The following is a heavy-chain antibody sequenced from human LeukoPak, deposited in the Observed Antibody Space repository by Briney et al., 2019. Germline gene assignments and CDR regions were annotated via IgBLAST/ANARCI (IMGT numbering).Heavy chain of an antibody. CDR2: INQDGSER. CDR3: ARTNNGYSSNWYLGTTDY. V-gene: IGHV3-7*03. Sequence: GGSLRLSCAASGFTFSSYYMNWVRQAPGKGPEWVATINQDGSERYSVESVKGRFTISRDNAKNSLYLQMNSLRAEDTALYYCARTNNGYSSNWYLGTTDYWGQGTLVTVSS. J-gene: IGHJ4*02. CDR1: GFTFSSYY. D-gene: IGHD6-19*01.